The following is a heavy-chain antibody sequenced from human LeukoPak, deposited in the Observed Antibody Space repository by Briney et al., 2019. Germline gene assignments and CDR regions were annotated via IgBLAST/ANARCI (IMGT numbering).Heavy chain of an antibody. CDR3: AKDLIAVAGTEVY. Sequence: GGSLRLSCAASGFTFSSYGMHWVRQAPGKGLEWVAVISYDGSNKYYADSVKGRFTISRDNSKNTLYLQMNSLRAEDTAVYYCAKDLIAVAGTEVYWGQGTLVTVSS. D-gene: IGHD6-19*01. CDR1: GFTFSSYG. CDR2: ISYDGSNK. V-gene: IGHV3-30*18. J-gene: IGHJ4*02.